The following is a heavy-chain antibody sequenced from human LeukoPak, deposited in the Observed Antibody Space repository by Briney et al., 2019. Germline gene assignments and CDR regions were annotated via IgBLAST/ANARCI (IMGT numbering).Heavy chain of an antibody. Sequence: GGSLRLSCAASGFTFSAYHMNWVRQAPGKGLEWVASISSSSGYTYYSDSVKGRFTISRENAKTSLDLQMNSLRAEDTAVYFCARKALGGSSDHDAFDIWGQGTMVTVSS. CDR1: GFTFSAYH. J-gene: IGHJ3*02. CDR2: ISSSSGYT. CDR3: ARKALGGSSDHDAFDI. V-gene: IGHV3-21*01. D-gene: IGHD2-2*01.